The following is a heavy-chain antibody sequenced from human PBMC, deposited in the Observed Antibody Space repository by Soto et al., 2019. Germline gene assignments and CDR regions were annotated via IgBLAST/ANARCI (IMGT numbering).Heavy chain of an antibody. Sequence: QVQLQQWGAGLLKPSETLSLTCAVYGGSFSGYYWSWIRQPPGKGLEWIGEIYHSGSTNYNPSLKSRVTLSVDTSKNQFSLKLSSVTAADTAVYYCARGLSRGVVPAARGPNWFDPWGQGTLVTVSS. CDR2: IYHSGST. CDR1: GGSFSGYY. V-gene: IGHV4-34*01. CDR3: ARGLSRGVVPAARGPNWFDP. J-gene: IGHJ5*02. D-gene: IGHD2-2*01.